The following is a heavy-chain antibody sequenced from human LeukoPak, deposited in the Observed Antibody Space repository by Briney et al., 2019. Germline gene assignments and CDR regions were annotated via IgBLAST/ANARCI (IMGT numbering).Heavy chain of an antibody. CDR1: TFTYSTYA. CDR3: AKDWVWNPHYLDS. J-gene: IGHJ4*02. Sequence: PGGSLRLSCAASTFTYSTYAMTWVRQAPGKGLEWVSSINGGGDSTYYADAVKGRFTISRDNSKNTLHLQMNRLRADDTAVHYCAKDWVWNPHYLDSWGQGTLVTVYS. D-gene: IGHD1-1*01. CDR2: INGGGDST. V-gene: IGHV3-23*01.